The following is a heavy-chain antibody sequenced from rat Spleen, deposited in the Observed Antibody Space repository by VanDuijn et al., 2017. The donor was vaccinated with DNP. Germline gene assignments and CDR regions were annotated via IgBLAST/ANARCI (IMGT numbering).Heavy chain of an antibody. CDR3: ARGPNYGSGPDFFDY. Sequence: EVKLVESGGGLVQPGRSLKLSCVASGFNFNDYWMGWVRQAPGKGLEWIGEINKDSSIINYAPSLKDKFTISRDNAQNTLTLHMSKLGSEDTAIYYCARGPNYGSGPDFFDYWGQGTSVTVSS. D-gene: IGHD1-11*01. J-gene: IGHJ4*01. CDR1: GFNFNDYW. V-gene: IGHV4-2*01. CDR2: INKDSSII.